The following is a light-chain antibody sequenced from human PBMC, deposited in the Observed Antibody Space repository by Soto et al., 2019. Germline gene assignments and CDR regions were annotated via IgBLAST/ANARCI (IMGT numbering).Light chain of an antibody. CDR2: EDI. J-gene: IGLJ3*02. Sequence: QSALTQPASVSGSPGQSITISCTGTSSDVGSYNLVSWYQQHPGTAPKLMIYEDIKRASGVSDRFSGSTSGITASLTISVLPAEDEADYYCCSYAGSSTWVFGGGTKLTVL. CDR1: SSDVGSYNL. V-gene: IGLV2-23*01. CDR3: CSYAGSSTWV.